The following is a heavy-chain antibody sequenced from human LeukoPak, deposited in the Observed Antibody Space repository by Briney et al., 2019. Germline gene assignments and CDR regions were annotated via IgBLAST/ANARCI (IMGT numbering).Heavy chain of an antibody. J-gene: IGHJ4*02. CDR1: GYTFTIYG. CDR3: ARDQRLLRTYYYDSSGYYPLPFDY. V-gene: IGHV1-18*01. CDR2: ISAYNGNT. Sequence: ASVKVSCKASGYTFTIYGISWVRQAPGQGLEWMGWISAYNGNTNYAQKLHGRVTMTTDTSTSTAYMELRSLRSDDKAVYYCARDQRLLRTYYYDSSGYYPLPFDYWGQGTLVTVSS. D-gene: IGHD3-22*01.